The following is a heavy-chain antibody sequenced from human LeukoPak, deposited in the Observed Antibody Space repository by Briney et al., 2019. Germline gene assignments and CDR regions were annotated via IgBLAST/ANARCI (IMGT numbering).Heavy chain of an antibody. V-gene: IGHV3-7*05. CDR2: IKQDESEK. CDR3: ARDPYSSTWSYGMDI. J-gene: IGHJ6*02. Sequence: GGSLKLICTASGFNLSNYWMSWVRQTPEKGLEWVANIKQDESEKVYVDSVKGRFTISRDNAKSSLYLQMSGLRADDTAVYYCARDPYSSTWSYGMDIWGQGTTVTVSS. CDR1: GFNLSNYW. D-gene: IGHD6-13*01.